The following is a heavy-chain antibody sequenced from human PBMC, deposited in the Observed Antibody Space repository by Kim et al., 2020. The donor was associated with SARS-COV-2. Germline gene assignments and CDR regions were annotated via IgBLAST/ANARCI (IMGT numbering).Heavy chain of an antibody. Sequence: GGSLRLSCAASGFPFSSYAMSWVRQAPGKGLEWVSAISGSGGSTYYADSVKGRFTISRDNSKNTLYLQMNSLRAEDTAVYYCATDRYYDRDFDYWGQGTLVTVSS. J-gene: IGHJ4*02. CDR1: GFPFSSYA. V-gene: IGHV3-23*01. D-gene: IGHD3-22*01. CDR2: ISGSGGST. CDR3: ATDRYYDRDFDY.